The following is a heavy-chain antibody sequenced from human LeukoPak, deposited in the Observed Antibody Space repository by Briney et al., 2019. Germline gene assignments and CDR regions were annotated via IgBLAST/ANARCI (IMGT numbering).Heavy chain of an antibody. CDR2: ITATGDTA. V-gene: IGHV3-23*01. J-gene: IGHJ4*02. CDR1: GFTFTKCA. D-gene: IGHD6-19*01. CDR3: AGDRNSDWYSPLDY. Sequence: GGSLRLSCVAAGFTFTKCAMSWIRQAPGKGLEWVAIITATGDTAYYADSVKGRFTISRDNSRNTVYMQMDSLRAEDTAIYYCAGDRNSDWYSPLDYWGQGSQVTVSP.